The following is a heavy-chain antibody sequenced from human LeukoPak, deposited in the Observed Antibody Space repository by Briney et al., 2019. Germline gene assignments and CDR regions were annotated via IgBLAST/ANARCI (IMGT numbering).Heavy chain of an antibody. J-gene: IGHJ4*02. CDR2: IDNVGSGT. V-gene: IGHV3-74*01. Sequence: PGGSLRLSCAASGFTFSSYAMSWVRQAPGKGLEWVSRIDNVGSGTSYADSVKGRFTISRDVAKNTVYLQMNSLRAEDTAVYYCATVFDYWGQGTLVTVSS. CDR1: GFTFSSYA. CDR3: ATVFDY. D-gene: IGHD2-21*02.